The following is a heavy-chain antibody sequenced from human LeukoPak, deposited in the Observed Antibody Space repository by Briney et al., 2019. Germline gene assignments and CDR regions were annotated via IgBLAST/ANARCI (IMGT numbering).Heavy chain of an antibody. J-gene: IGHJ4*02. CDR3: ASQYSSGWSCDY. CDR2: ISYDGSNK. V-gene: IGHV3-30-3*01. CDR1: GFTFSSYA. Sequence: EGSLRLSCAASGFTFSSYAMHWVRQAPGKGLEWVAVISYDGSNKYYADSVKGRFTISRDNSKNTLYLQMNSLRAEDTAVYYCASQYSSGWSCDYWGQGTLVTVSS. D-gene: IGHD6-19*01.